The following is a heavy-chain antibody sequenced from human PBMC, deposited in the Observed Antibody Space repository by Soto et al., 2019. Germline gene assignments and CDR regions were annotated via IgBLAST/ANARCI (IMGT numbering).Heavy chain of an antibody. CDR1: GGSISSGGYY. CDR2: IYYSGST. CDR3: ASLAIDYGDYYDGMDV. D-gene: IGHD4-17*01. Sequence: QVQLQESGPGLVKPSQTLSLTCTVSGGSISSGGYYWSWIRQHPGKGLEWIGYIYYSGSTYYNPSLQGRVTISVDPSTKKFSLKLRSVTAADPAVYYGASLAIDYGDYYDGMDVWGQGTTVTVSS. J-gene: IGHJ6*02. V-gene: IGHV4-31*03.